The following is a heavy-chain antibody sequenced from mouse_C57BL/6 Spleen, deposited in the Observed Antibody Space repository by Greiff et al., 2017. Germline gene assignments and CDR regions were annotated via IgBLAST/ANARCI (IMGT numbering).Heavy chain of an antibody. CDR2: IYPSDSET. D-gene: IGHD2-2*01. CDR3: AREGVYYGYDRGFAY. J-gene: IGHJ3*01. Sequence: SVKQRPIQGLEWIGNIYPSDSETHYNQKFKDKATLTVDKSSSTAYMQLSSLTSEDSAVYYCAREGVYYGYDRGFAYWGQGALVTVSA. V-gene: IGHV1-52*01.